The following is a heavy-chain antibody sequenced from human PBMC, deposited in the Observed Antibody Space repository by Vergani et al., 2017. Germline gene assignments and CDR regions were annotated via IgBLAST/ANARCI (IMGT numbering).Heavy chain of an antibody. D-gene: IGHD3-22*01. V-gene: IGHV1-69*13. CDR2: IITFFGTT. Sequence: QVQLVQSGAEVKKPGSSVKVSCKASGGPFKNSAFSWVRQVPGQGLEWMGRIITFFGTTDYAQKFQGRFTIIADEFTKTVDMQLSNLRSEDTAVYYCARXRGYYYDSSGYLDYWGQGTLVTVSS. CDR3: ARXRGYYYDSSGYLDY. CDR1: GGPFKNSA. J-gene: IGHJ4*02.